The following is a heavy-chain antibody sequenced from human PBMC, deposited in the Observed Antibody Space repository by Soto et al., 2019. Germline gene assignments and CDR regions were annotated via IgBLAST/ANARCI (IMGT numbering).Heavy chain of an antibody. V-gene: IGHV1-2*02. D-gene: IGHD2-15*01. CDR1: GFTFSGFY. Sequence: ASVKVSCKPSGFTFSGFYLHWVRQAPGQGLEWMGWIKPNTDDTGYAQKFQGRVTLTWDTSSSAGYMDLSGLRSDDTAVYYCARSPYSLEGDGQHYYYGMDLWGLGTTVTVSS. J-gene: IGHJ6*02. CDR2: IKPNTDDT. CDR3: ARSPYSLEGDGQHYYYGMDL.